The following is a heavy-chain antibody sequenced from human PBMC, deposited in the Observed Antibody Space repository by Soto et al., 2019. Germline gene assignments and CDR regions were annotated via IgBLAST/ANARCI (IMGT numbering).Heavy chain of an antibody. CDR1: CGSISSGGYY. J-gene: IGHJ5*02. CDR2: IYYSGST. Sequence: SETLSLTCTVSCGSISSGGYYWSWIRQHPGKGLEWIGYIYYSGSTYYNPSLKSRVTISVDTSKNQFSLKLSSVTAADTAVYYCARASIQLWLGSWFDPWGQGTLVTVSS. D-gene: IGHD5-18*01. CDR3: ARASIQLWLGSWFDP. V-gene: IGHV4-31*03.